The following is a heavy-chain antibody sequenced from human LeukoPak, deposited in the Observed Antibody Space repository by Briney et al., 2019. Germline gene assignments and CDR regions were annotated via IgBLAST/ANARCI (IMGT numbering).Heavy chain of an antibody. V-gene: IGHV4-4*07. CDR2: IDGSGNT. D-gene: IGHD6-19*01. CDR3: ARDGGSGWFDY. Sequence: SETLSLTCTVSGASIGSYYWSWIRQPAGKGLEWIGRIDGSGNTNYNPSLKSRISVSVDTSKNQVSLKLSYVTAADTAVYYCARDGGSGWFDYWGQGTLVTVSP. CDR1: GASIGSYY. J-gene: IGHJ4*02.